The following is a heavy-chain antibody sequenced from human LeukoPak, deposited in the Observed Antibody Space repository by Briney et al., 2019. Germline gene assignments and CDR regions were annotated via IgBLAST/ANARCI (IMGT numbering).Heavy chain of an antibody. D-gene: IGHD3-22*01. J-gene: IGHJ5*02. Sequence: ASVKVSCKASGYTFTGYYMHWVRQAPGQGLEWMGWISAYSGNTNYAQKLQGRVTMTTDTSTSTAYMELRSLRSDDTAVYYCARDLYYYDSSGPPMDWFDPWGQGTLVTVSS. CDR3: ARDLYYYDSSGPPMDWFDP. V-gene: IGHV1-18*04. CDR2: ISAYSGNT. CDR1: GYTFTGYY.